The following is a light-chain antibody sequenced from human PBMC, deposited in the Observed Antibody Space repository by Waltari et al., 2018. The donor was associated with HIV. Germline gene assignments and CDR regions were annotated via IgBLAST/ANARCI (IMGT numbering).Light chain of an antibody. V-gene: IGLV4-69*01. Sequence: QVTLTQSPPTSASLGASVKLTCTLTSEHSGYGVAWHQQKAEKAPRFLMKINKDGSQTRGSGIPERFSCSRSGAQLYLTSSSLQSEDEADYFCQTWNTGFRIFGGGTRLTVL. J-gene: IGLJ2*01. CDR1: SEHSGYG. CDR2: INKDGSQ. CDR3: QTWNTGFRI.